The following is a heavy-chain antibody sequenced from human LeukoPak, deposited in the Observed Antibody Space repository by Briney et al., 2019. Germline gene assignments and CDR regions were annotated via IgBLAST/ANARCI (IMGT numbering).Heavy chain of an antibody. Sequence: GASVKVSCKASGYTFTSYGISSGRQAPGQGLEWMGGIIPIFGTANYAQKFQGRVTITADESTSTAYMELNSLRSEDTAVYYCARANVFYGEYVWGRYRYGAFDIWGQGTMVTVSS. V-gene: IGHV1-69*13. CDR2: IIPIFGTA. CDR3: ARANVFYGEYVWGRYRYGAFDI. CDR1: GYTFTSYG. D-gene: IGHD3-16*02. J-gene: IGHJ3*02.